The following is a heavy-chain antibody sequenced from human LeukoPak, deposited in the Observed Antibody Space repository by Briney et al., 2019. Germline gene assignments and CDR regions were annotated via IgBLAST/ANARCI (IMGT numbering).Heavy chain of an antibody. D-gene: IGHD5-12*01. CDR2: IYYSGST. V-gene: IGHV4-59*11. Sequence: SETLSLTCTVSGGSISSHYWSWIRQPPGKGLEWIGYIYYSGSTNYNPSLKSRVTISVDTSKNQFSLKLSSVTAADTAVYYCARRVGYDGTFDYWGQGTLVTVSS. CDR3: ARRVGYDGTFDY. CDR1: GGSISSHY. J-gene: IGHJ4*02.